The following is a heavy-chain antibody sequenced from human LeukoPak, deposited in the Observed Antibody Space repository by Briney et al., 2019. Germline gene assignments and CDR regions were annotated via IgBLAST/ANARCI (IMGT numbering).Heavy chain of an antibody. Sequence: SETLSLTCTVSGASVSGYYWNWFRQPPGKGLEWIGDISYSGSANYNPSLESRVTISVDTSKSHFSLRLTSVNAADTALYYCARFTITWRTFDPWGQGTLVTASS. J-gene: IGHJ5*02. CDR1: GASVSGYY. V-gene: IGHV4-59*02. CDR3: ARFTITWRTFDP. D-gene: IGHD2-2*01. CDR2: ISYSGSA.